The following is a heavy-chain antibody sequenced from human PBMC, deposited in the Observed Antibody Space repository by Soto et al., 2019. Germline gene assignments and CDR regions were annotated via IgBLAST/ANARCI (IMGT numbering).Heavy chain of an antibody. CDR2: IYHSWST. V-gene: IGHV4-30-2*01. J-gene: IGHJ5*02. CDR1: GGSISSGGYS. Sequence: PSETLSLTCAVSGGSISSGGYSWSWIRQPLGKGLEWIGYIYHSWSTYHNPSLKSRVTISVDRSKDQFSLKLSSVTAADTAVYYCARVPDRWGQGTLVTVSS. D-gene: IGHD2-2*01. CDR3: ARVPDR.